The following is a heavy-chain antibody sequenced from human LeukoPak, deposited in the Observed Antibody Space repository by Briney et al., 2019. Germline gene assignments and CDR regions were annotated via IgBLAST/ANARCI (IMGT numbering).Heavy chain of an antibody. CDR1: GFTFSSYS. D-gene: IGHD4-17*01. J-gene: IGHJ4*02. Sequence: GGSLRLSCAASGFTFSSYSMNWVRQAPGKGLEWVSYISSSSSTIYYADSVKGRFTISRDNAKNSLYLQMNSLRAEDTAVYYCARGAYGYYWGQGTLVTVSS. CDR2: ISSSSSTI. CDR3: ARGAYGYY. V-gene: IGHV3-48*04.